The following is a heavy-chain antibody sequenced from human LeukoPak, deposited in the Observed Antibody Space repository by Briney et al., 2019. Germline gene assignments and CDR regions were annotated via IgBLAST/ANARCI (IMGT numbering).Heavy chain of an antibody. CDR1: GFTFSSYG. D-gene: IGHD2-2*01. CDR3: TKDLEGLVVVPDALDY. CDR2: IRYDGSNK. V-gene: IGHV3-30*02. J-gene: IGHJ4*02. Sequence: GRSLRLSCAVSGFTFSSYGTHWVSHAPGKGLGWGAFIRYDGSNKYYADSVKGRFTISRDNSKNTLYLQMNSLIAEDTAVYYCTKDLEGLVVVPDALDYWGQGTLVTVSS.